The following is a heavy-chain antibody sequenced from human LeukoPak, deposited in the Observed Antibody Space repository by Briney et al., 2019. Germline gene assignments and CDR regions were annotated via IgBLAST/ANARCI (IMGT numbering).Heavy chain of an antibody. V-gene: IGHV5-51*03. D-gene: IGHD3-3*01. CDR3: ARGGTDDFWSGHTLPGYFDY. J-gene: IGHJ4*02. Sequence: KPGESLKISCKGSGYSFTSYWIGWVRQMPGKGLEWMGIIYPGDSDTRYSPSFQGQVTISADKSISTAYLQWSSLKASDTAMYYCARGGTDDFWSGHTLPGYFDYWGQGTLVTVSP. CDR1: GYSFTSYW. CDR2: IYPGDSDT.